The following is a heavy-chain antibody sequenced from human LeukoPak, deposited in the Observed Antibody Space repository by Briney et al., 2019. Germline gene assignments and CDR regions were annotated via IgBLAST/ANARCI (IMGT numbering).Heavy chain of an antibody. J-gene: IGHJ5*02. CDR3: ARGLAIRGVSRFDP. CDR1: GGSISSGGYY. D-gene: IGHD3-10*01. V-gene: IGHV4-31*03. Sequence: SETLSLTCTVSGGSISSGGYYWSWFRQPPGKGLEWIGYIYYSGSTYYNPSLKSRVTISVDTSKNQFSLRLSPVTAADTAVYYCARGLAIRGVSRFDPWGQGTLVTVSS. CDR2: IYYSGST.